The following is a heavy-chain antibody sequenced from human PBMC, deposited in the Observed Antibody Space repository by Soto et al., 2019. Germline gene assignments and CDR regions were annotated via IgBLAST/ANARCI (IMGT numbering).Heavy chain of an antibody. D-gene: IGHD3-22*01. CDR3: ARGPDYEGYFDY. V-gene: IGHV1-18*01. CDR1: GYTLTRSG. Sequence: ASVKVSCKASGYTLTRSGISWVRQAPGQGLEWMGWISTYNGDTNYAQTFQGRVTMTTDTSTSTVHMEVRSLRSDDTAVYYCARGPDYEGYFDYWGRGTLVTVSS. J-gene: IGHJ4*02. CDR2: ISTYNGDT.